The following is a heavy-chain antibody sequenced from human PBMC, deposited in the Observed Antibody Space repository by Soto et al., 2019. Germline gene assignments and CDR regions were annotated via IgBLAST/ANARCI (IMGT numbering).Heavy chain of an antibody. CDR1: GFTFSSYA. CDR2: ISGSGGST. V-gene: IGHV3-23*01. CDR3: AKGDDFWSGYYYQKYGMDV. D-gene: IGHD3-3*01. Sequence: GGSLRLSCAASGFTFSSYAMSWVRQAPGKGLEWVSVISGSGGSTYYADSVKGRFTISRDNSKNTLYLQMDSLRAEDTAVYYCAKGDDFWSGYYYQKYGMDVWGQGTTVTVSS. J-gene: IGHJ6*02.